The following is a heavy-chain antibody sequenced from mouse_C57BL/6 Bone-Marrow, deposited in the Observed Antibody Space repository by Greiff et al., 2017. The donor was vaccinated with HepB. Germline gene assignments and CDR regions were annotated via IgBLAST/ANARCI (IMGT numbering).Heavy chain of an antibody. J-gene: IGHJ1*03. CDR1: GFSFNTYA. V-gene: IGHV10-1*01. D-gene: IGHD1-1*01. CDR2: IRSKSNNYAT. CDR3: VTGSRGDYWYFDV. Sequence: EVQRVESGGGLVQPKGSLKLSCAASGFSFNTYAMNWVRQAPAKGLEWVARIRSKSNNYATYYADSVKDRFTISRDDSESMLYLQMNNLKTEDTAMYYCVTGSRGDYWYFDVWGTGTTVTVSS.